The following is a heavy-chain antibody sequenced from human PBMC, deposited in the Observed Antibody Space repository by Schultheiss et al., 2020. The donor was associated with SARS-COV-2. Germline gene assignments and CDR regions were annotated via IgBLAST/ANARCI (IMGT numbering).Heavy chain of an antibody. J-gene: IGHJ4*02. CDR1: GFTFSSYE. CDR2: ISYDGSNK. CDR3: AHVGATLADFDY. Sequence: GGSLRLSCAASGFTFSSYEMNWVRQAPGKGLEWVAVISYDGSNKYYADSVKGRFTISRDNAKNTLYLQMNSLRAEDTAVYYCAHVGATLADFDYWGQGTLVTVSS. V-gene: IGHV3-30*04. D-gene: IGHD1-26*01.